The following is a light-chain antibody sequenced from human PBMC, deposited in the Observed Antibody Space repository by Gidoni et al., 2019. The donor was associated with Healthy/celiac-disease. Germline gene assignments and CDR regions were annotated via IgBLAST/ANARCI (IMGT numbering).Light chain of an antibody. CDR3: QQGYRTPIT. CDR1: QSISSY. V-gene: IGKV1-39*01. J-gene: IGKJ5*01. CDR2: AAS. Sequence: DIQMTQSPSSLSASVGDRVTITCRASQSISSYLHWYQQKPGKAPKLLIYAASSWQSGVPSRFSGSGSGTDFTLTISSLQPEDFATYYCQQGYRTPITFGRGTQLEIK.